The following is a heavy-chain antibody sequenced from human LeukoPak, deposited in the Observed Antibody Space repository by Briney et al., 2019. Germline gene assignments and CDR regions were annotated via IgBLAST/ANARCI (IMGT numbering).Heavy chain of an antibody. CDR2: ISYDGKST. V-gene: IGHV3-74*01. D-gene: IGHD3-22*01. CDR3: ARGYVYYYDSSGHPGFDY. Sequence: GGSLRLSCAASGFTFTSYWMHWVRKVPGKGLVWVSRISYDGKSTNYADSVKGRFTISRDNAKNTLYLQMNSLRAEETAVYYCARGYVYYYDSSGHPGFDYWGQGILVTVSS. CDR1: GFTFTSYW. J-gene: IGHJ4*02.